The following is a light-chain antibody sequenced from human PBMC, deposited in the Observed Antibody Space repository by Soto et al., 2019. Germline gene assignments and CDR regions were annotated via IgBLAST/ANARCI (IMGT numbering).Light chain of an antibody. CDR2: DNS. V-gene: IGLV2-14*03. J-gene: IGLJ1*01. Sequence: QSVLTQPASVSGSPGQSIAITCTGTNSDIGAFNYVYWYQQHPGKAPKLLIYDNSNRPSGVSDRFSGSKSGTSASLAISGLQAEDEADYYCQSYDSSLSGYVFGTGTKVTVL. CDR3: QSYDSSLSGYV. CDR1: NSDIGAFNY.